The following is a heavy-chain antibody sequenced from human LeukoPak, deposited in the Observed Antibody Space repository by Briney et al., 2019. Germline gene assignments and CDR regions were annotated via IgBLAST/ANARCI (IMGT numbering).Heavy chain of an antibody. CDR2: INPSGGST. CDR3: ARDQRSDSSGYPDY. V-gene: IGHV1-46*01. Sequence: GGSLRLSCAASGFTFSSYGMHWVRQAPGQGLGWMGIINPSGGSTSYAQKFQGRVTMTRDTSTSTVYMELSSLRSEDTAVYYCARDQRSDSSGYPDYWGQGTLVTVSS. J-gene: IGHJ4*02. D-gene: IGHD3-22*01. CDR1: GFTFSSYG.